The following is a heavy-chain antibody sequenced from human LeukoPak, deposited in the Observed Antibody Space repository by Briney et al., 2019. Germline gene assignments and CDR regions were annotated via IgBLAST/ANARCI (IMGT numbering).Heavy chain of an antibody. J-gene: IGHJ4*02. CDR2: ISSSGSSI. D-gene: IGHD3-10*01. CDR1: GFTFSSYE. CDR3: ARVGSGRGVLWFGELSTYYFDY. V-gene: IGHV3-48*03. Sequence: PGGSLRLSCAASGFTFSSYEMNWVRQAPGKGLEWVSYISSSGSSIYHADSVKGRFTISRDNAKNTLYLQMNSLRAEDTAVYYCARVGSGRGVLWFGELSTYYFDYWGQGTLVTVSS.